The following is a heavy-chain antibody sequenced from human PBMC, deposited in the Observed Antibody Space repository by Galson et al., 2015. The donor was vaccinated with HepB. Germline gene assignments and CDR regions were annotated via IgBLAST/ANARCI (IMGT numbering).Heavy chain of an antibody. V-gene: IGHV4-39*01. D-gene: IGHD3-22*01. CDR3: ASPAAHYDSSGSLPLPDY. J-gene: IGHJ4*02. Sequence: ETLSLTCTVSGGSISSSSYCWGWIRQPPGKGLEWIGSIYYSGSTYYNPSLKSRVTISVDTSKNQFSLKLSSVTAADTAVYYCASPAAHYDSSGSLPLPDYWGQGTLVTVSS. CDR1: GGSISSSSYC. CDR2: IYYSGST.